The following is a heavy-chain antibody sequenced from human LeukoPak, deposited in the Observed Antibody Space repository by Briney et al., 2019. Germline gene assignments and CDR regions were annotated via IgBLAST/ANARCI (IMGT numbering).Heavy chain of an antibody. CDR2: INPSGGRT. D-gene: IGHD3-10*01. CDR3: ARSSGSYYYYYGMDV. V-gene: IGHV1-46*01. Sequence: ASVKVSCKASGYTFTRYYMHWVRQAPGQGLEWMGIINPSGGRTSYAQKFQGRVTMTRDTYTSTVYMELSSLRSEDTAVYYCARSSGSYYYYYGMDVWGQGTTVTVSS. J-gene: IGHJ6*02. CDR1: GYTFTRYY.